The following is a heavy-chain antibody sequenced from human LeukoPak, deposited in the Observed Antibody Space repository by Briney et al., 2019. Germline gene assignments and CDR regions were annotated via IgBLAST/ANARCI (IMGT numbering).Heavy chain of an antibody. V-gene: IGHV3-11*06. CDR1: GFTFSDYY. CDR2: ISSSSSYT. J-gene: IGHJ4*02. CDR3: ARGGMGIAAAGAYLDY. D-gene: IGHD6-13*01. Sequence: GGSLRLSCAASGFTFSDYYMSWIRQAPGKGLEWVSYISSSSSYTNYADSVKGRFTISRDNAKNSLYLQMNSLRAEDTAVYYCARGGMGIAAAGAYLDYWSQGTLVTVSS.